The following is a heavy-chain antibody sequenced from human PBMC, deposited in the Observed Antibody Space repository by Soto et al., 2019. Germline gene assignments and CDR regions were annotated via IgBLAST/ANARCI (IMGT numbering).Heavy chain of an antibody. V-gene: IGHV4-59*11. CDR1: SDSISSHY. CDR2: ISYSGST. J-gene: IGHJ4*02. Sequence: QVQLQESGPGLVKPSETLSITCTVSSDSISSHYWSWIRQPPGKRLECIGYISYSGSTDYNPSLKSRVTISGDTAKNQVSLKVSSVTAADTAVYYCARGTSWQLPFDYWGQGTLVTVSA. CDR3: ARGTSWQLPFDY. D-gene: IGHD6-13*01.